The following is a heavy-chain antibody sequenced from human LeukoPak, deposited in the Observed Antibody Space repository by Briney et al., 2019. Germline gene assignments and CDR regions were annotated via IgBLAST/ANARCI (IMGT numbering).Heavy chain of an antibody. Sequence: GGSLRLSCAASEFTFSSYTMTWVRQAPGKGLEWVSAISPTGAGTYYADSVKGLFTISRDNSKNTLYLQMNSLRAEDTPVYYCAKYTERAFDIWGQGTMVTVSS. D-gene: IGHD2-2*02. V-gene: IGHV3-23*01. CDR2: ISPTGAGT. CDR3: AKYTERAFDI. J-gene: IGHJ3*02. CDR1: EFTFSSYT.